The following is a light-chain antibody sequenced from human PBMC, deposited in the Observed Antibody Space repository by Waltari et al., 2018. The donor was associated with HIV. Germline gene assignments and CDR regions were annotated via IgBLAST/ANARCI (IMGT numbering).Light chain of an antibody. V-gene: IGLV2-11*01. CDR3: CSYGGSYTWV. CDR2: DVS. J-gene: IGLJ3*02. Sequence: QSALTQPRSVSGSPGQSVTISCTGTSRYVCGFHYVSWYQQQPGKAPKLMIYDVSKRPSGVPARFSASKSGNTASLTISGLQAEDEADYYCCSYGGSYTWVFGGGTKLTVL. CDR1: SRYVCGFHY.